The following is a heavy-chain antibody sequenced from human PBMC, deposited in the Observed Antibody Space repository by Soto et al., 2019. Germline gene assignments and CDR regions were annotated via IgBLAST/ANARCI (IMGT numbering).Heavy chain of an antibody. D-gene: IGHD3-16*01. V-gene: IGHV4-30-4*01. Sequence: SETLSLTCTVSGGSTSSDNYWSWIRQPPGKGLEWIGHIYYSGNTDYNPSLKSRLAISIDTSKNQSSLKLSSVTAADTAVYFCAREGGESSDGLYYFDSWGQGSLVTVPQ. CDR1: GGSTSSDNY. CDR3: AREGGESSDGLYYFDS. J-gene: IGHJ4*02. CDR2: IYYSGNT.